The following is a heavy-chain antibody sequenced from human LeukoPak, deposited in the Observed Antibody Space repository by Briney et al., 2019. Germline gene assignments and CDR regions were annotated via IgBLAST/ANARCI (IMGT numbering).Heavy chain of an antibody. CDR3: ARSGGRGSGWAY. Sequence: PGGSLRLSCAAAGFTFSSNWMTWVRQAPGKGLEWVANIKQDGSETYYVDSVKGRFNISRDNAKNSLFLQMNSLRGEDTAVYYCARSGGRGSGWAYWGQGILVTVSS. J-gene: IGHJ4*02. D-gene: IGHD6-25*01. CDR2: IKQDGSET. CDR1: GFTFSSNW. V-gene: IGHV3-7*01.